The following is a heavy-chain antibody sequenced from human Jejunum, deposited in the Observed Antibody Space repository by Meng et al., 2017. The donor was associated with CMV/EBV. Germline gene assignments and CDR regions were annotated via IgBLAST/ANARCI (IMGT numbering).Heavy chain of an antibody. Sequence: EAELLGFGGGLVPPGGSLRLSCAASEFTVSNNYMSWVRQAPGKGLEWVSVIYSGGSTYYADSVKDRFTISRDTSKNTVYLQMDSLRAEDTAVYYCARGAGSSSSRRYLDYWGQGTLVTVSS. CDR2: IYSGGST. J-gene: IGHJ4*03. CDR1: EFTVSNNY. D-gene: IGHD6-6*01. CDR3: ARGAGSSSSRRYLDY. V-gene: IGHV3-66*01.